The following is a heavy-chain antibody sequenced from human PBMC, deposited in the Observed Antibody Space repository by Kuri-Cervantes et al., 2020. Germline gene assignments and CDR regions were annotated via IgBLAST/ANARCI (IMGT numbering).Heavy chain of an antibody. Sequence: GSLRLSCTVSGGSISSYYWSWIRQPPGKGLEWIGYIYYSGSTNYNPSLKSRVTISVDTSKNQFSLKLSSVTAADTAVYYCARVPRYLRYFDWYSINYFDYWGQGTLVTVSS. D-gene: IGHD3-9*01. J-gene: IGHJ4*02. V-gene: IGHV4-59*01. CDR1: GGSISSYY. CDR3: ARVPRYLRYFDWYSINYFDY. CDR2: IYYSGST.